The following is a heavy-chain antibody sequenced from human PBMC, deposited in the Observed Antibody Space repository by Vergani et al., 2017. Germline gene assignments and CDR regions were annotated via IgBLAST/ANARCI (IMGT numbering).Heavy chain of an antibody. J-gene: IGHJ6*02. Sequence: QVQLQESGPGLLRPSQTLYLTCTVPGGSISSGSYYWSWFRQPAGKGLEWIGRFYTGGGTSYNPSLKSRVTISVDTSKNQFSLQLSSVTAADTAVYYCARDPLYSTTWPFLLLDMDVWGQGTTVTVSS. V-gene: IGHV4-61*02. D-gene: IGHD6-13*01. CDR3: ARDPLYSTTWPFLLLDMDV. CDR1: GGSISSGSYY. CDR2: FYTGGGT.